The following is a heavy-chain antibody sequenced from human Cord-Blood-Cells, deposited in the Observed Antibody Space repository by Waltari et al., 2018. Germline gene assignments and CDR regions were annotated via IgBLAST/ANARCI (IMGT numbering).Heavy chain of an antibody. J-gene: IGHJ6*03. V-gene: IGHV1-46*01. D-gene: IGHD2-15*01. CDR3: ARKGGRSPTQFYYYYYIDV. Sequence: QVQLVQSGAEVKKPGASVKVSCKASGYTFTSYYMHWVRQAPGQGLEWMGIINPSGGRTSYAQKFQGRVTMTRDASTSTVYMELSSLRSEDTAVYYCARKGGRSPTQFYYYYYIDVWGKGTTVTVSS. CDR2: INPSGGRT. CDR1: GYTFTSYY.